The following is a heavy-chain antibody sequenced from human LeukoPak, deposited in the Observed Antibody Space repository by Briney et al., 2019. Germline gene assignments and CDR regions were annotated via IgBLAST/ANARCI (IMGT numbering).Heavy chain of an antibody. CDR3: AREHYFYHMDG. J-gene: IGHJ6*03. Sequence: GGSLRLSCAASGFTFSSQWMSWVRQAPGKGLEWVANVNQGGTEKYYVDSVKGRFTISRDNAENSLYLQMNSLRAEDTAVYYCAREHYFYHMDGWGEGTTVTVSS. V-gene: IGHV3-7*01. CDR2: VNQGGTEK. CDR1: GFTFSSQW.